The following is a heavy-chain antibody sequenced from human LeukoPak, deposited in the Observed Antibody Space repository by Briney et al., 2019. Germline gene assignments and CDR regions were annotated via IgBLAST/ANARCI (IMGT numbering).Heavy chain of an antibody. CDR1: TFTLSSYA. Sequence: PGGSLRLSCAASTFTLSSYAMNWVRQAPGTGLEWVSSISSSGSYIYYADSLKGRFTVSRDNARKSLYLQMNSLRAEDTAVYYCPRTGAHKWGSYSWDAFYICGQGTMVTVSS. CDR2: ISSSGSYI. D-gene: IGHD3-16*02. CDR3: PRTGAHKWGSYSWDAFYI. J-gene: IGHJ3*02. V-gene: IGHV3-21*01.